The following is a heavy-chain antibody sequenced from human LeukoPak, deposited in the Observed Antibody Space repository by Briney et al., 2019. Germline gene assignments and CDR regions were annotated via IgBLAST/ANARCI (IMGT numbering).Heavy chain of an antibody. J-gene: IGHJ5*02. D-gene: IGHD3-10*01. V-gene: IGHV1-2*02. CDR2: INPNSGGT. CDR3: ARGLGYYYGSGSYGNNWFDP. Sequence: GASVKVSCKASGYTFTGYYMHWVRQAPGQGLEWMGWINPNSGGTNYAQKFQGRVTMARDTSISTAYMELSRLRSDDTAVYYCARGLGYYYGSGSYGNNWFDPWGQGTLVTVSS. CDR1: GYTFTGYY.